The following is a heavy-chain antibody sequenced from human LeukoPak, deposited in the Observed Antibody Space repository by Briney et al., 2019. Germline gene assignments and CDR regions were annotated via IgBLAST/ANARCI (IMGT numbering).Heavy chain of an antibody. CDR3: AGLELRYFLDP. Sequence: PSQTLSLTCTVSGGSISSGSHYWSWIRQPAGKGLEWIGRIYTSGSTNYNPSLKSRVTISVDTSKNQFSLRLSSVTAADTAVYYCAGLELRYFLDPWGQGTLVTVSS. CDR2: IYTSGST. CDR1: GGSISSGSHY. V-gene: IGHV4-61*02. D-gene: IGHD3-9*01. J-gene: IGHJ5*02.